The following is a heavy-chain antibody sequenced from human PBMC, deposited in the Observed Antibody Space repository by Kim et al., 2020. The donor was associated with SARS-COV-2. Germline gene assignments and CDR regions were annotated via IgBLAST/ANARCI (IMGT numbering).Heavy chain of an antibody. CDR1: GGSISSGGYY. V-gene: IGHV4-31*03. J-gene: IGHJ4*03. D-gene: IGHD1-7*01. CDR2: IYYSGST. Sequence: SETLSLTCTVSGGSISSGGYYWSWIRQRPGKGLVWIVYIYYSGSTYYNPARRSRLTISLYTSKNQFSLKLSSVTAADTAEYDGARAKRNYSDY. CDR3: ARAKRNYSDY.